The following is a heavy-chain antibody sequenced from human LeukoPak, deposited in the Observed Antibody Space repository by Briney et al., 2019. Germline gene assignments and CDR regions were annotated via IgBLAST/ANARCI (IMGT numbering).Heavy chain of an antibody. CDR2: IYTSGTT. CDR1: GGSISSYY. D-gene: IGHD2-2*01. V-gene: IGHV4-4*09. J-gene: IGHJ4*02. CDR3: ARGRADVVPFDY. Sequence: SETLSLTCTVSGGSISSYYWSWIRQPPGKGLECIGYIYTSGTTNYNPSLESRVTISVDTSKNQFSLKLGSVTAADTAVYYCARGRADVVPFDYWGQGTLVTVSS.